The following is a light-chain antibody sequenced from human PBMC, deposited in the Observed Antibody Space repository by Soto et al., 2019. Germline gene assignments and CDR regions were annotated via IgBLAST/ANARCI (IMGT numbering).Light chain of an antibody. V-gene: IGKV3-15*01. CDR3: QQYNYWPIT. CDR2: GAS. Sequence: EIVMTQSPATLSLSPGERATLSCRSSQSVAYNLAWFQQKPGQGPRLLIYGASTRATGIPARFSGSGSETDFTLTVSSLRSEDSAVYYCQQYNYWPITFGQGTRLENK. CDR1: QSVAYN. J-gene: IGKJ5*01.